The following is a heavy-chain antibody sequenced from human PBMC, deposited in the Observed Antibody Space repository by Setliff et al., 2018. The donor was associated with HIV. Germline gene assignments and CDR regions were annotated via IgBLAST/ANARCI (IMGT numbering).Heavy chain of an antibody. CDR1: ADSIGTNHW. V-gene: IGHV4-4*02. D-gene: IGHD6-13*01. Sequence: SETLSLTCAVSADSIGTNHWWNWVRQPPGKGLEWNGEISQSGKTNYHPSLKSRITISMEASKTHFSLTLNSVTAADTAVYYCARAVAASATSVVDYWGQGSQVTVSS. CDR2: ISQSGKT. CDR3: ARAVAASATSVVDY. J-gene: IGHJ4*02.